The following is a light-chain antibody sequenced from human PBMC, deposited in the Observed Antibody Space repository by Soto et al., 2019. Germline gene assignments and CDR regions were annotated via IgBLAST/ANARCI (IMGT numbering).Light chain of an antibody. Sequence: QPVLTQPPSVSGAPGQRVTISCTGSSSNIGAGYDVHWYQQLPGTAPKLLIYGNSNRPSGVPDRFSGSKSGTSASLAITGLQAEDEADYSCQSYDSSLSLYVFGTGTKLTVL. J-gene: IGLJ1*01. CDR1: SSNIGAGYD. CDR2: GNS. CDR3: QSYDSSLSLYV. V-gene: IGLV1-40*01.